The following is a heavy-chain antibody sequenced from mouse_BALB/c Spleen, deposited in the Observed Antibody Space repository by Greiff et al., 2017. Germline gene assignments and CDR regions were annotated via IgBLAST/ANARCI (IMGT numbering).Heavy chain of an antibody. J-gene: IGHJ2*01. CDR2: ISSGSSTI. V-gene: IGHV5-17*02. Sequence: EVQLVESGGGLVQPGGSRKLSCAASGFTFSSFGMHWVRQAPEKGLEWVAYISSGSSTIYYADTVKGRFTISRDNPKNTLFLQMTSLRSEDTAMYYCARSDYALYYFDYWGQGTTLTVSS. D-gene: IGHD2-4*01. CDR3: ARSDYALYYFDY. CDR1: GFTFSSFG.